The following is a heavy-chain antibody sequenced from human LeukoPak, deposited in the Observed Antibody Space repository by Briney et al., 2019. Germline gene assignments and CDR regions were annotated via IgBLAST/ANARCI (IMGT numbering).Heavy chain of an antibody. V-gene: IGHV4-4*02. CDR2: IYHSGST. J-gene: IGHJ5*02. CDR1: GGSISSCNW. D-gene: IGHD3-10*01. Sequence: PSETLSLTCAVSGGSISSCNWWSWVRQPPGKGLEWIGEIYHSGSTNYNPSLKTRVTISVDKSKNQFSLKLSSVTAADTALYYCARDSGTTGEVKFDPWGQGTLVTVSS. CDR3: ARDSGTTGEVKFDP.